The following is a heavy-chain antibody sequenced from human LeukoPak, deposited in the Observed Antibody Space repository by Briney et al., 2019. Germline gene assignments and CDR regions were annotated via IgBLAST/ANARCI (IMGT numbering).Heavy chain of an antibody. D-gene: IGHD3-22*01. CDR3: VRNYYATSADYDY. CDR1: GSTFSRHS. Sequence: GGSLTLSCSPYGSTFSRHSTNWVRQAPGKGLEYVSAISGDGENAYYADSVNDRFSISKDNSQNTLYLQMRSLRDEDTAVYYCVRNYYATSADYDYWGQGTLVTVSS. CDR2: ISGDGENA. V-gene: IGHV3-64D*06. J-gene: IGHJ4*02.